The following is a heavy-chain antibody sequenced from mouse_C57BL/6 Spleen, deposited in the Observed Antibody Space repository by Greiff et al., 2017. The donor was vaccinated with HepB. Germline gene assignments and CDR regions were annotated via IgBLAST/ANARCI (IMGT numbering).Heavy chain of an antibody. D-gene: IGHD1-1*01. CDR2: IDPSDSYT. CDR3: ARSRDNGISALWYFDV. Sequence: VQLQQPGAELVKPGASVKLSCKASGYTFTSYWMQWVKQRPGQGLEWIGEIDPSDSYTNYNQKFKGKATLTVDTSSSTAYMQLSSLTSEDSAVYYCARSRDNGISALWYFDVWGTETTRTVSS. V-gene: IGHV1-50*01. CDR1: GYTFTSYW. J-gene: IGHJ1*03.